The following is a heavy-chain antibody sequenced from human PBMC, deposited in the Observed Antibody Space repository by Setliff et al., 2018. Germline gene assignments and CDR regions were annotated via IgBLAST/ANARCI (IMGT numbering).Heavy chain of an antibody. CDR2: ISYDGSDK. CDR1: GFSFSGSA. D-gene: IGHD1-26*01. J-gene: IGHJ4*02. CDR3: ARDRGSGSYFLRYFDY. V-gene: IGHV3-30*04. Sequence: GGSLRLSCAASGFSFSGSALHWVRQAPGKGLEWVALISYDGSDKYYADSVSGRFTISRDNAKNSLYLQMNSLRAEDTAVYYCARDRGSGSYFLRYFDYWGQGTLVTVSS.